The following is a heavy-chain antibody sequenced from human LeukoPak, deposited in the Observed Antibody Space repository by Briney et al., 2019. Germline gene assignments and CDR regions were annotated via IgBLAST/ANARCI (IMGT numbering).Heavy chain of an antibody. V-gene: IGHV4-39*01. CDR2: IYYSGST. CDR1: GGSISSSSYY. J-gene: IGHJ4*02. D-gene: IGHD5-24*01. CDR3: ASGEMATTYVVGSLPFDY. Sequence: SETLSLTCTVSGGSISSSSYYRGWIRQPPGKGLEWIGSIYYSGSTYYNPSLKSRVTISVDTSKNQFSLKLSSVTAADTAVYYCASGEMATTYVVGSLPFDYWGQGTLVTVSS.